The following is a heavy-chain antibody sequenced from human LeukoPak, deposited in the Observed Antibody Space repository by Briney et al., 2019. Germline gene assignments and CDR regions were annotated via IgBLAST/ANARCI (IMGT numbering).Heavy chain of an antibody. CDR2: ISGDSTYI. V-gene: IGHV3-21*01. J-gene: IGHJ4*02. CDR3: ARVSGRLERQSDLDY. CDR1: GVTFTSYS. D-gene: IGHD1-1*01. Sequence: GGSLRLSCAASGVTFTSYSMNWVRQAPGKGLEWVSSISGDSTYIYKAGSGKGRFTISRDNAQASLYLQMISLRADDTAVYYCARVSGRLERQSDLDYWGQGTLVIVSS.